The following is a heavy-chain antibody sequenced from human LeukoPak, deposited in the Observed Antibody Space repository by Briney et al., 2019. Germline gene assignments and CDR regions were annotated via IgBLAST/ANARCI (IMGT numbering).Heavy chain of an antibody. Sequence: PSETLSLTCAVYGGSFSGYYWSWIRQPPGKGLEWIGEINHSGGTNYNPSLKSRVTISVDTSKNQFSLKLSSVTAADTAVYYCARFPYYYGSGSYFDFDYWGQGTLVTVSS. CDR3: ARFPYYYGSGSYFDFDY. J-gene: IGHJ4*02. CDR2: INHSGGT. CDR1: GGSFSGYY. V-gene: IGHV4-34*01. D-gene: IGHD3-10*01.